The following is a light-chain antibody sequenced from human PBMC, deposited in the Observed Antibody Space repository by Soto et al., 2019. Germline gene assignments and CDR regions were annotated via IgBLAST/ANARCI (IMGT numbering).Light chain of an antibody. CDR2: GAS. CDR3: QQSFSTPLT. CDR1: QGVSTF. J-gene: IGKJ4*01. Sequence: DIQMTQSPSSLSASVGDRVTITCRASQGVSTFLNWYQQKPGNAPKLVIYGASSLQSGVPSRFTGSGSGTDFTLTISSLQSEDYATYYCQQSFSTPLTFGGGSKVEIK. V-gene: IGKV1-39*01.